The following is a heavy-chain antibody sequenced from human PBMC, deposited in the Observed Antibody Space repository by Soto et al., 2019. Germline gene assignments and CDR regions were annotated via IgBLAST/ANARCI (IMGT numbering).Heavy chain of an antibody. CDR3: TKVADVVVTYFDY. D-gene: IGHD2-15*01. J-gene: IGHJ4*02. CDR1: GFSFSTYG. V-gene: IGHV3-23*01. Sequence: GGSLRLSCAASGFSFSTYGMSWVRLAPGKGLEWVSGISGSSGSTYYADSIKGRFTVSRDNSKNMLYLQMNSLRVEDTAVYYCTKVADVVVTYFDYWGQGSLVTVSS. CDR2: ISGSSGST.